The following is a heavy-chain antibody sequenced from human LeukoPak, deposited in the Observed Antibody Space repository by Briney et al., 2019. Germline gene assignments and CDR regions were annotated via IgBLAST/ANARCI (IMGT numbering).Heavy chain of an antibody. J-gene: IGHJ4*02. CDR1: GFTFNSYA. Sequence: GGPLRLSCVASGFTFNSYAMYWVRQAPGKGLEWISGIFGSGGSAHYADSVKGRFTISRDNSKNTVYLQLDSLRVEDTAVYYCGKTTVGYSSGRYPGWPVDYWGQGALVTVSS. D-gene: IGHD2-15*01. CDR2: IFGSGGSA. V-gene: IGHV3-23*01. CDR3: GKTTVGYSSGRYPGWPVDY.